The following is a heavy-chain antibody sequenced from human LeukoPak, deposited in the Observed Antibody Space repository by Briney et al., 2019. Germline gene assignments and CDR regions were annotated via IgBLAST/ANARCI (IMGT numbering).Heavy chain of an antibody. J-gene: IGHJ3*02. CDR3: ARAYYYDRGFAFDI. D-gene: IGHD3-22*01. V-gene: IGHV1-8*03. Sequence: ASVKVSCKASGYTFTSYDINWVRQATGQGLEWMGWMNPNSGNTGYAQKFQGRVTITRNTSISTAYMELSSLRSEDTAVYYCARAYYYDRGFAFDIWGQGTMVTVSS. CDR2: MNPNSGNT. CDR1: GYTFTSYD.